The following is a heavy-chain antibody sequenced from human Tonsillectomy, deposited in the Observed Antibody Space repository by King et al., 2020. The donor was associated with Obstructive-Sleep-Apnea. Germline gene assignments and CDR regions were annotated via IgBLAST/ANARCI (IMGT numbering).Heavy chain of an antibody. CDR2: LYWDDDK. J-gene: IGHJ3*02. CDR1: GFSLSTSGVG. CDR3: EHRLEQLDAFDI. V-gene: IGHV2-5*02. D-gene: IGHD1/OR15-1a*01. Sequence: ITLKESGPTLVKPTQTLTLTCTFSGFSLSTSGVGVGLSRQPPGKALEWLAPLYWDDDKRYSPALQSRPTITKDTSKNQVVLTMTNLDPVDTATYYCEHRLEQLDAFDIWGQGTMVTVSS.